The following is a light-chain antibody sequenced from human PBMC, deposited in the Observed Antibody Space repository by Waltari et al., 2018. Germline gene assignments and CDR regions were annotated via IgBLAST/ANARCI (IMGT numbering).Light chain of an antibody. CDR3: QQRSNWTPHT. CDR1: QSVGSY. Sequence: EIVLTQSPDTLSLSPGDTATLSCRASQSVGSYLAWYQQKPGHPPRLLIYDASTRATGVPDRFRGSGSGTDFTLTISSLEAEDFAVYFCQQRSNWTPHTFGQGARLDIK. CDR2: DAS. V-gene: IGKV3-11*01. J-gene: IGKJ2*01.